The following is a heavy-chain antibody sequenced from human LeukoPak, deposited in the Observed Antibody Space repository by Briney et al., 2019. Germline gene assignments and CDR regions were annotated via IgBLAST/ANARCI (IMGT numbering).Heavy chain of an antibody. D-gene: IGHD2-2*01. CDR3: AKDFRGYCSSTSCFIFDY. J-gene: IGHJ4*02. CDR2: ISGSGGIT. V-gene: IGHV3-23*01. Sequence: GGSLRLSCAASGITFSSYAMNWVRQAPGKGLEWVSSISGSGGITYYAESVKGRFTISRDNSKNTLFLQMNSLRAEDTAVYYCAKDFRGYCSSTSCFIFDYWGQGTLVTVSS. CDR1: GITFSSYA.